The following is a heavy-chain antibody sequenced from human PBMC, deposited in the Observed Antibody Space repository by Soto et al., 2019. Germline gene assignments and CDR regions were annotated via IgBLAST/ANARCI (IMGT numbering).Heavy chain of an antibody. Sequence: QVQLQESGPGLVKPSETLSLTCTVSGGSISSYYWSWIRQPPGKGLEWIGYIYYSGSTNYNPSLKSRVTISVDMSKNQFSLKLSSVTAADTAVYYCASIRDILTGYDYWGQGTLVTVSS. CDR3: ASIRDILTGYDY. CDR1: GGSISSYY. D-gene: IGHD3-9*01. CDR2: IYYSGST. V-gene: IGHV4-59*01. J-gene: IGHJ4*02.